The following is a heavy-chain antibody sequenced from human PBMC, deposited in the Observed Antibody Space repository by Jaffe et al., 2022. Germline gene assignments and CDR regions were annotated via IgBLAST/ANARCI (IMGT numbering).Heavy chain of an antibody. CDR3: ARDVGSTSSHGGDWFDP. Sequence: QVQLQESGPGLVKPSQTLSLTCTVSGGSISSGSYYWSWIRQPAGKGLEWIGRIYTSGSTNYNPSLKSRVTISVDTSKNQFSLKLSSVTAADTAVYYCARDVGSTSSHGGDWFDPWGQGTLVTVSS. V-gene: IGHV4-61*02. D-gene: IGHD2-2*01. J-gene: IGHJ5*02. CDR2: IYTSGST. CDR1: GGSISSGSYY.